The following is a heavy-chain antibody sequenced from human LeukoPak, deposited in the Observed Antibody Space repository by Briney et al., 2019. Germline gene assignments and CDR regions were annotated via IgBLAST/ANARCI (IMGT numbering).Heavy chain of an antibody. CDR3: ARDMYGNPTTSD. CDR2: IRYDGSNK. D-gene: IGHD4-11*01. V-gene: IGHV3-30*02. CDR1: GFTFSSYG. J-gene: IGHJ4*02. Sequence: GGSLRLSCAASGFTFSSYGMHWVRQAPGKGLEWVAFIRYDGSNKYYADSVKGRFTISRDNSKNTLYLQMNSLRAEDTAVYYCARDMYGNPTTSDWGQGTLVTVSS.